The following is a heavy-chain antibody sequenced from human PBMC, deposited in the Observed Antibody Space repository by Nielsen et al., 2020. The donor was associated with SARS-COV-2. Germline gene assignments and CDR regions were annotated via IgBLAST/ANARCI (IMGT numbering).Heavy chain of an antibody. D-gene: IGHD3-3*01. Sequence: VRQAPGKGLEWVSSISTSGSGTYYADSVKGRFTISRDNAKNSLYLQMNSLRAEDTAVYYCARIYYDFWSGYYTGGYFDYWGQGTLVTVSS. CDR3: ARIYYDFWSGYYTGGYFDY. CDR2: ISTSGSGT. J-gene: IGHJ4*02. V-gene: IGHV3-21*01.